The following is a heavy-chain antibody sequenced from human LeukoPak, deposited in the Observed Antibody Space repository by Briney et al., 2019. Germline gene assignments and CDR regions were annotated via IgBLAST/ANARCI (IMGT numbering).Heavy chain of an antibody. Sequence: GGSLRLSCAASGFTFTNHWMSWVRQAPGKGLEWVANIKEDGSEKYYVDSVKGRFTVSRDNVKNSLFLQMNSLRVDDTAVYYCAKSGSSVFWSWGQGTLVNVSS. CDR1: GFTFTNHW. CDR3: AKSGSSVFWS. J-gene: IGHJ5*02. V-gene: IGHV3-7*03. D-gene: IGHD3-3*02. CDR2: IKEDGSEK.